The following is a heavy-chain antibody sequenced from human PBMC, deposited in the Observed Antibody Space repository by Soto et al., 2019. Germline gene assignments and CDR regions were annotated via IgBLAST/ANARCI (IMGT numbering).Heavy chain of an antibody. V-gene: IGHV1-46*01. CDR2: INPSGGST. CDR1: GYTFTSYY. CDR3: ARDPYCTNGVCTNTGVFDY. Sequence: GASVKVSCKASGYTFTSYYMHWVRQAPGQGLEWMGIINPSGGSTSYAQKFQGRVTMTRDTSTSTVYMELSSLRSEDTAVYYCARDPYCTNGVCTNTGVFDYWGQGTLVTVSS. J-gene: IGHJ4*02. D-gene: IGHD2-8*01.